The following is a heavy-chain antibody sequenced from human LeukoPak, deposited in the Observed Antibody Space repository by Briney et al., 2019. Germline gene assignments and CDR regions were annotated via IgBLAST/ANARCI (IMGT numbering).Heavy chain of an antibody. CDR2: INHSGST. CDR3: ARGSNPRGAFDI. Sequence: KPSETLSLTCAVYGGSFSGYYWSWIRQPPGKGLEWIGEINHSGSTNYNPSLKSRVTISVDTSKNQCSLKLSSVTAADTAVYYCARGSNPRGAFDIWGQGTMVTVSS. CDR1: GGSFSGYY. V-gene: IGHV4-34*01. J-gene: IGHJ3*02.